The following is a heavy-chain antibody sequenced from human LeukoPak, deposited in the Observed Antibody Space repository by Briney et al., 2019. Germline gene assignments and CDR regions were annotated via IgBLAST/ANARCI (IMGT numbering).Heavy chain of an antibody. J-gene: IGHJ6*03. D-gene: IGHD3-10*01. CDR1: GYTFTSYG. CDR3: ARGGRGLYDHRNYYYMDV. V-gene: IGHV1-69*06. Sequence: GASVKVSCKASGYTFTSYGISWVRQAPGQGLEWMGWIIPIFGTANYAQKFQGRVTITADKSTSTAYMELSSLRSEDTAVYYCARGGRGLYDHRNYYYMDVWGKGTMVTVSS. CDR2: IIPIFGTA.